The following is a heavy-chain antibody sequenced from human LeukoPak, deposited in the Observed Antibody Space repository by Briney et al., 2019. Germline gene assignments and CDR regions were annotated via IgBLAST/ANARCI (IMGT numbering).Heavy chain of an antibody. V-gene: IGHV1-2*02. CDR1: GYTFTGYY. CDR2: INPNSGGT. J-gene: IGHJ4*02. D-gene: IGHD3-22*01. Sequence: EASVKVSCKASGYTFTGYYMHWVRQAPGQGLEWMGWINPNSGGTNYAQKFQGRVTMTRDTSISTAYMELSRLRSDDTAVYYCARAWGQQYYDSSGYSPFDSWGQGTLVTVSS. CDR3: ARAWGQQYYDSSGYSPFDS.